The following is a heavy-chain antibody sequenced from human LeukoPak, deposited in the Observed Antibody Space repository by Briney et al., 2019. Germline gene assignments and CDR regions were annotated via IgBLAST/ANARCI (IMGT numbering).Heavy chain of an antibody. V-gene: IGHV3-21*01. D-gene: IGHD3-3*01. CDR3: ASEWFYDAFDI. CDR1: GFTFSSYT. Sequence: GGSLRLSCAASGFTFSSYTMNWVRQAPGKGLEWVSSISSSSSYIYYADSVKGRFTISRDNAKNSLHLQMNSLRAEDTAVYYCASEWFYDAFDIWGQGTMVTVSS. CDR2: ISSSSSYI. J-gene: IGHJ3*02.